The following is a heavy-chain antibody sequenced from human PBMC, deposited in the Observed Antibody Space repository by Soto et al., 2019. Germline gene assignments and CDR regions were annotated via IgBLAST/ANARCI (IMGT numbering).Heavy chain of an antibody. CDR3: AREGYSGYDFALDY. V-gene: IGHV1-69*13. Sequence: SVKVSCKASGGTFSSYAISWVRQAPGQGPEWMGGIIPIFGTANYAQKFQGRVTITADESTSTAYMELSSLRSEDTAVYYCAREGYSGYDFALDYWGQGTLVTVSS. CDR2: IIPIFGTA. D-gene: IGHD5-12*01. CDR1: GGTFSSYA. J-gene: IGHJ4*02.